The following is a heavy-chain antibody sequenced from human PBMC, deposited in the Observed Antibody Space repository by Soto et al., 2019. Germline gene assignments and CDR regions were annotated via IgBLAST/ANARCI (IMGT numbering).Heavy chain of an antibody. CDR2: IKTDGSET. CDR3: TSDRYPRFYHGSGSYPYY. Sequence: GGSLRLSCADSGFTFSSFWMSWVRQAPGKGLEWVANIKTDGSETHYVDSVKGRFTISRDNPKTSLFLQMNSLRVEDTAVYFCTSDRYPRFYHGSGSYPYYWGQGTPVTVSS. D-gene: IGHD3-10*01. J-gene: IGHJ4*02. V-gene: IGHV3-7*03. CDR1: GFTFSSFW.